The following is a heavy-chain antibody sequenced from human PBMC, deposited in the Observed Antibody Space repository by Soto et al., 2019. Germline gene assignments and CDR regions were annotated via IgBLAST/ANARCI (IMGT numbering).Heavy chain of an antibody. CDR3: ARYCGGDCYPYNWFDP. D-gene: IGHD2-21*02. Sequence: QLQLQESGPGLVKPSETLSLTCTVSGGSISSSSYYWGWIRQPPGKGLEWIGSIYYSGSTYYNPSLNSRVTISVDTSKNQFSLKLSSVTAADTAVYYCARYCGGDCYPYNWFDPWGQGTLVTVSS. J-gene: IGHJ5*02. CDR2: IYYSGST. V-gene: IGHV4-39*01. CDR1: GGSISSSSYY.